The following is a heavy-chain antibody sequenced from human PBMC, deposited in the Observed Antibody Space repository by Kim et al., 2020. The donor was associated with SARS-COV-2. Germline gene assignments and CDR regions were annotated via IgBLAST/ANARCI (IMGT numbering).Heavy chain of an antibody. V-gene: IGHV3-30*18. CDR2: ISYDGSNK. D-gene: IGHD3-3*01. CDR1: GFTFSSYG. J-gene: IGHJ6*02. CDR3: AKNRQRITIFGVVISDYYGMDV. Sequence: GGSLRLSCAASGFTFSSYGMHWVRQAPGKGLEWVAVISYDGSNKYYADSVKGRFTISRDNSKNTLYLQMNSLRAEDTAVYYCAKNRQRITIFGVVISDYYGMDVWGQGTTVTVSS.